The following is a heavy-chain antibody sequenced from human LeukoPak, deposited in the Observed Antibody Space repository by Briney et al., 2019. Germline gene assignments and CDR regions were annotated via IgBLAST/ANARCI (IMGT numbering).Heavy chain of an antibody. V-gene: IGHV1-2*02. CDR3: ARAQFPYYYYYMDV. Sequence: ASVKVSCKASGYTFTGYYMHWVRQAPGQGLEWMGWINPNSGGTNYAQKFQGRVTMTRDTSISTAYMELSRLRSDDTAVYYCARAQFPYYYYYMDVWGKGTTVTVSS. J-gene: IGHJ6*03. CDR2: INPNSGGT. D-gene: IGHD6-19*01. CDR1: GYTFTGYY.